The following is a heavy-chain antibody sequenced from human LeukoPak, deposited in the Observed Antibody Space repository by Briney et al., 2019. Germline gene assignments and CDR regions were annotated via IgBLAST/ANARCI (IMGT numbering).Heavy chain of an antibody. V-gene: IGHV4-34*01. J-gene: IGHJ1*01. D-gene: IGHD3-22*01. CDR1: GGSFSGYY. CDR2: INHSGST. CDR3: ARGNYYYDS. Sequence: SETLSLTCAVYGGSFSGYYWSWIRQPPGKGLEWIGEINHSGSTNYNPSLKSRVTISVDTSKNQFSLKLSSVTAADTAVYYCARGNYYYDSWGQGTLVTVSS.